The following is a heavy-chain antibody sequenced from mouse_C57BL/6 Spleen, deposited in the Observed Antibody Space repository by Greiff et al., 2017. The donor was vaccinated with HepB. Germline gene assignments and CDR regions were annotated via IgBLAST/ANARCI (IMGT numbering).Heavy chain of an antibody. V-gene: IGHV1-64*01. CDR2: IHPNSGST. J-gene: IGHJ1*03. Sequence: VQLQQPGAELVKPGASVKLSCKASGYTFTSYWMHWVKQRPGQGLEWIGMIHPNSGSTNYNEKFKSKATLTVDKSSSTAYMQLSSLTSEDSAVYYCARYPYYGSSYGWYFDVWGTGTTVTVSS. D-gene: IGHD1-1*01. CDR1: GYTFTSYW. CDR3: ARYPYYGSSYGWYFDV.